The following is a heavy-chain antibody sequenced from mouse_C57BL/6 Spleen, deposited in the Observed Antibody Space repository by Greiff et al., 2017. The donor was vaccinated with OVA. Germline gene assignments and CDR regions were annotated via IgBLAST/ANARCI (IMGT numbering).Heavy chain of an antibody. CDR1: GYTFTTYP. J-gene: IGHJ3*01. CDR2: FHPYNDDT. D-gene: IGHD2-4*01. CDR3: ERSGYDDDVDCAY. V-gene: IGHV1-47*01. Sequence: QVQLQQSGAELVKPGASVKMSCKASGYTFTTYPIEWMKQNHGKSLEWIGNFHPYNDDTKYHEKFTGKATLTVAKSSSTAYLEVSRLTSDDSGVYGGERSGYDDDVDCAYWGQGTLVTVSA.